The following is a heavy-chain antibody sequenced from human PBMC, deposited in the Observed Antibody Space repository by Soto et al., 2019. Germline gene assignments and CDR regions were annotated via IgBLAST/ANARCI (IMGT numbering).Heavy chain of an antibody. V-gene: IGHV4-39*01. J-gene: IGHJ4*02. CDR1: GGSISSSSYY. CDR2: IYYSGST. Sequence: PSETLSLTCTVSGGSISSSSYYWGWIRQPPGKGLEWIGSIYYSGSTYYNPSLKSRVTISVDTSKNQFSLKLSSVTAADTAVYYCARQYYGDHYSYYFDYWGQGTLVTVSS. CDR3: ARQYYGDHYSYYFDY. D-gene: IGHD4-17*01.